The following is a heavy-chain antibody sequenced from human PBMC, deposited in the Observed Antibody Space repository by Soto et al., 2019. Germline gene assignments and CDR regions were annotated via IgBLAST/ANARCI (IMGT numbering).Heavy chain of an antibody. V-gene: IGHV3-23*01. CDR2: ISGSDGST. CDR1: GFTFSSYA. J-gene: IGHJ4*02. D-gene: IGHD6-13*01. Sequence: EVQLLESGGGLVQPGGSLRLSCAASGFTFSSYAMNWVRQAPGKGLEWVSVISGSDGSTYYADSVKGRFTISRDNSKNTLNLQMNSLRAEDTAVYYGARRSSSLYFDYWGQGTLVTVSS. CDR3: ARRSSSLYFDY.